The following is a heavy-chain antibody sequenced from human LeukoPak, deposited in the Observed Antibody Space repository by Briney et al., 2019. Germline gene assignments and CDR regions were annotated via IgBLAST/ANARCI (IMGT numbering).Heavy chain of an antibody. CDR3: AKSGDGRTDY. V-gene: IGHV3-23*01. D-gene: IGHD3-10*01. CDR1: GGTFSNYG. J-gene: IGHJ4*02. CDR2: ISGSGGST. Sequence: ASVKVSCKASGGTFSNYGMSWVRQAPGKGLEWVSAISGSGGSTYYAHSVKGRFTISRDNSKNTLYLQMNSLRAEDTAVYYCAKSGDGRTDYWGQGTLVTVSS.